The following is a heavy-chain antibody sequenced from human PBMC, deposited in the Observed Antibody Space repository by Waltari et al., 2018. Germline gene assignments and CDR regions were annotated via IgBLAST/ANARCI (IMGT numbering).Heavy chain of an antibody. V-gene: IGHV1-69*13. CDR1: GGTFSSYA. D-gene: IGHD3-10*01. CDR2: VSPNFGTA. J-gene: IGHJ5*02. CDR3: ARQDYYGSGSYYNDWFDP. Sequence: QVQLVQSGAEVKKPGSSVKVSCKASGGTFSSYAISWVRQAPGQGLEWMGGVSPNFGTANYEQKFQGRVTITADESTSTAYMELSSLRSEDTAVYYCARQDYYGSGSYYNDWFDPWGQGTLVTVSS.